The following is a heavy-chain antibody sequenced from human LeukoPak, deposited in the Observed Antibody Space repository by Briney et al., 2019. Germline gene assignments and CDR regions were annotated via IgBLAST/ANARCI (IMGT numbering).Heavy chain of an antibody. J-gene: IGHJ4*02. CDR1: GGSISSGGYY. Sequence: SETLSLTCTVSGGSISSGGYYWSWIRQHPGKGLEWIGYIYYSGSTYYNPSLKSRVTISVDTSKNQFSLKLSSVTAADTAVYYCARAEATIFGVADYWGQGTLVTVSS. V-gene: IGHV4-31*03. CDR2: IYYSGST. D-gene: IGHD3-3*01. CDR3: ARAEATIFGVADY.